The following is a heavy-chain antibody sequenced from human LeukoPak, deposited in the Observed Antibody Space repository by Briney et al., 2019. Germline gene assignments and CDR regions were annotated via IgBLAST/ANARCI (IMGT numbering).Heavy chain of an antibody. J-gene: IGHJ4*02. D-gene: IGHD3-10*01. CDR3: ARGGTYGSGSQGDY. V-gene: IGHV4-59*01. Sequence: SETLSLTCTVSGGSISSYYWSWIRQPPGKGLEWIGYIYYSGSTNYNPSLKSRVTISVDTSKNQFSLKLSSVTAADTAVYYCARGGTYGSGSQGDYWGQGTLVTVSS. CDR2: IYYSGST. CDR1: GGSISSYY.